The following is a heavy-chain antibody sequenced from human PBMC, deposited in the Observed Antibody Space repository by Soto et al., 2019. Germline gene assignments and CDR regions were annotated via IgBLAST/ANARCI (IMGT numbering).Heavy chain of an antibody. CDR1: GGTFSSYT. Sequence: QVQLVQSGAEVKKPGSSVKVSCKASGGTFSSYTISWVRQAPGQGLEWMGRIIPILGIANYAQKFQGRVTITADKSACTAYMELSSLRSEDTAVYYCASPDLSGSPQDLVGEHTRGYWGQGTLVTVSS. V-gene: IGHV1-69*02. CDR2: IIPILGIA. D-gene: IGHD6-13*01. CDR3: ASPDLSGSPQDLVGEHTRGY. J-gene: IGHJ4*02.